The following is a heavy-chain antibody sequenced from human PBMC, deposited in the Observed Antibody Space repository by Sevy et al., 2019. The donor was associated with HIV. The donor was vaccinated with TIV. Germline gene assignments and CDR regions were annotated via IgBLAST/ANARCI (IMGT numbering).Heavy chain of an antibody. Sequence: ASVKVSCKASGGTFSSYAISWVRQAPGQGLEWMGGIIPIFGTANYAQKFQGRVTITADESTSTAYMELSSLRSEDTAVYYCATNLGGVTMIVVVAFNPAPYYYGMDVWGQGTTVTVSS. CDR1: GGTFSSYA. J-gene: IGHJ6*02. D-gene: IGHD3-22*01. CDR2: IIPIFGTA. V-gene: IGHV1-69*13. CDR3: ATNLGGVTMIVVVAFNPAPYYYGMDV.